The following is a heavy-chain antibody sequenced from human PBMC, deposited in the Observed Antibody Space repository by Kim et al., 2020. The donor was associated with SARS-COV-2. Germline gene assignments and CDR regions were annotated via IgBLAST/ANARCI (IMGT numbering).Heavy chain of an antibody. D-gene: IGHD2-15*01. CDR3: ARTYCSGGSCYIFDY. V-gene: IGHV1-8*01. Sequence: QKFQGRVTMTRNTSISTAYMELSSLRSEDTAVYYCARTYCSGGSCYIFDYWGQGTLVTVSS. J-gene: IGHJ4*02.